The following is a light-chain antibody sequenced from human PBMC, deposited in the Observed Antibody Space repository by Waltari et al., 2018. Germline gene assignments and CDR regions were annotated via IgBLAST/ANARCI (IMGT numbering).Light chain of an antibody. CDR1: SSDIGSYNY. CDR3: SSYAGGNNLIV. Sequence: QSALTQSPSASGSPGQSVTIPCTGTSSDIGSYNYISWSQRHPGQAPKPLIYEVPNRPSGVPHRFSGSKSGNPASLTVSGLQAEDEAEYYCSSYAGGNNLIVFGTGTTVTVL. V-gene: IGLV2-8*01. J-gene: IGLJ1*01. CDR2: EVP.